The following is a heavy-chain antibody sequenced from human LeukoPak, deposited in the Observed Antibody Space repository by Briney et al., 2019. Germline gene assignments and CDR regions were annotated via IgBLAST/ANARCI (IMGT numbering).Heavy chain of an antibody. J-gene: IGHJ4*02. D-gene: IGHD3-22*01. Sequence: ASVKVSCKASGYTFTSYDINWVRQATGQGLEWMGWMNPNSGNTGYAQKFQGRVTMTRNTSISTAYMELSSLRSEDTAVYYCARDTGDYYDSSGYYNFDYWGQGTLVTVSS. V-gene: IGHV1-8*01. CDR3: ARDTGDYYDSSGYYNFDY. CDR1: GYTFTSYD. CDR2: MNPNSGNT.